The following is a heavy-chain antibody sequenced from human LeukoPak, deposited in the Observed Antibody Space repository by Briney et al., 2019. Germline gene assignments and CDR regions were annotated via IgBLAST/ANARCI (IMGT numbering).Heavy chain of an antibody. D-gene: IGHD6-19*01. CDR1: GGSISSYY. V-gene: IGHV4-59*01. Sequence: SETLSLTCTVSGGSISSYYWSWIRQPPGKGLEWIGYIYYSGSTNYNPSLKSRVTISVDTSKNQFSLKLSSVTAADTAVYYCARDPGYSGGWTTWGQGTLVTVAS. CDR2: IYYSGST. CDR3: ARDPGYSGGWTT. J-gene: IGHJ5*02.